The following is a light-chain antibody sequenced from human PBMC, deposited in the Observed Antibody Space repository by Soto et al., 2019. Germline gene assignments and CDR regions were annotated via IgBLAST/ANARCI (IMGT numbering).Light chain of an antibody. J-gene: IGKJ1*01. CDR3: QQYNSYSPWT. V-gene: IGKV1-5*03. CDR2: KAS. CDR1: QSISNW. Sequence: DIQMTQSPSTLSASVGDRVTITCRASQSISNWLAWYQQKPGKAPKLLIYKASSLESGVPSRFSGSGSGTEFTLTISSLQPDDFATYYCQQYNSYSPWTFGQGTKVDTK.